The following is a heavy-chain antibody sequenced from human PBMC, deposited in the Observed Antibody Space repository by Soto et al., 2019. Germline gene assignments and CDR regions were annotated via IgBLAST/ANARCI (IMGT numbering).Heavy chain of an antibody. CDR1: GFSLSNARMG. D-gene: IGHD3-22*01. CDR2: IFSNDEK. V-gene: IGHV2-26*01. Sequence: QVTLKESGPVLVKPTEPLTLTCTVSGFSLSNARMGVSWIRQPPGKALEWLAHIFSNDEKSYSTSLKSRLTISKDTSKSQVVLTMTNMDPVDTATYYCARATYYYDSSGYTGDFDYWGQGTLVTVSS. CDR3: ARATYYYDSSGYTGDFDY. J-gene: IGHJ4*02.